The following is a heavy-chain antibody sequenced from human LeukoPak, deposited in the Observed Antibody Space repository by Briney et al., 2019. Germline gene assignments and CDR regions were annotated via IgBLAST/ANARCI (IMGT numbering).Heavy chain of an antibody. CDR3: ARLAYYYDSSGYHPSYYFDY. CDR2: IYYSGST. CDR1: GGSFSGYY. Sequence: SETLSLTCAVYGGSFSGYYWGWIRQPPGKGLEWIGSIYYSGSTYYNPSLKSRVTISVDTSKNQFSLKLSSVTAADTAVYYCARLAYYYDSSGYHPSYYFDYWGQGTLVTVSS. V-gene: IGHV4-39*01. J-gene: IGHJ4*02. D-gene: IGHD3-22*01.